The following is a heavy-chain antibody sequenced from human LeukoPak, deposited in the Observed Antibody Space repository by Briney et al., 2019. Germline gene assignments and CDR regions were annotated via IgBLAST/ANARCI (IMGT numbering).Heavy chain of an antibody. Sequence: GGSLTLSCAASGFTFSSYAMSWVRQAPGKGLEWVSASSGSGGSTYYADSVKGRFTISRNNSKNTLYLQMNSLRAEDTAVYYCAKVPRDIVVVVAATVREYFDYWGQGTLVTVSS. V-gene: IGHV3-23*01. CDR3: AKVPRDIVVVVAATVREYFDY. CDR2: SSGSGGST. J-gene: IGHJ4*02. CDR1: GFTFSSYA. D-gene: IGHD2-15*01.